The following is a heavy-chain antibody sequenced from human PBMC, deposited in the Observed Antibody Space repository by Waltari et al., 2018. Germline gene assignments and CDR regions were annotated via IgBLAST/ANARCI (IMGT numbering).Heavy chain of an antibody. V-gene: IGHV3-30*07. CDR1: GFTFSSYA. CDR2: ISYDGSNK. D-gene: IGHD1-26*01. J-gene: IGHJ3*02. CDR3: AKGWELLVYGDAFDI. Sequence: QVQLVESGGGVVQPGRSLRLSCAASGFTFSSYAMHWVRQAPGKGLEWVAVISYDGSNKYYADSVKGRFTISRDNSKNTLYLQMNSLRAEDTAVYYCAKGWELLVYGDAFDIWGQGTMVTVSS.